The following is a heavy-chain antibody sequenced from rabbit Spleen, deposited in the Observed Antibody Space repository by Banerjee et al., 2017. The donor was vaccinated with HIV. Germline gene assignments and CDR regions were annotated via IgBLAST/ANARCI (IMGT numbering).Heavy chain of an antibody. D-gene: IGHD1-1*01. CDR3: ARDNGSGWNFGL. V-gene: IGHV1S45*01. CDR2: IYTGNGKT. J-gene: IGHJ3*01. CDR1: GFSLSRGYD. Sequence: QEQLVESGGGLVQPGGSLTLSCKASGFSLSRGYDMCWVRQAPGRGLEWIACIYTGNGKTYYASWAKGRFTISKSSSTTVTLQMTSLTAADTATYFCARDNGSGWNFGLWGQGTLVTVS.